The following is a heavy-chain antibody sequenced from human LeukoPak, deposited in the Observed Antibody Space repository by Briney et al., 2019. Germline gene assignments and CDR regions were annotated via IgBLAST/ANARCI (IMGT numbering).Heavy chain of an antibody. CDR1: GFIFNNYG. D-gene: IGHD3-10*01. CDR3: AKDLGITMIRGAMEFDP. Sequence: PGGSLRLSCAASGFIFNNYGMHCVRQVPGKGLEWVAYIRYDGSNEYNRDSVKGRLTISRDNSKNMVYLQMNSLRADDTAVYYCAKDLGITMIRGAMEFDPWAQGTLVTVSS. V-gene: IGHV3-30*02. CDR2: IRYDGSNE. J-gene: IGHJ5*02.